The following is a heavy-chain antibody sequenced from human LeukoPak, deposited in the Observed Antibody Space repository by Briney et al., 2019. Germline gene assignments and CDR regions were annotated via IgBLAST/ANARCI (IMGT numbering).Heavy chain of an antibody. J-gene: IGHJ6*02. CDR3: AKDGGKYYYYGMDV. Sequence: GGSLRLSCAASGFTFSSYAMSWVRQAPGKGLEWVSAISGSGGSTYYADSAKGRFTISRDNSKNTLYLQMNSLRAEDTAVYYCAKDGGKYYYYGMDVWGQGTTVTVSS. V-gene: IGHV3-23*01. D-gene: IGHD3-3*01. CDR2: ISGSGGST. CDR1: GFTFSSYA.